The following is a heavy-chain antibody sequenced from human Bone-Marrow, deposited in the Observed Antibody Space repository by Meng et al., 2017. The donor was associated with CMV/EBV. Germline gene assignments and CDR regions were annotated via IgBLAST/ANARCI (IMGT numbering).Heavy chain of an antibody. CDR2: IWSDGINK. Sequence: GESLKISCAASGFTFSSYGLHWVRQAPGKGLEWVAVIWSDGINKYYADSVKGRFTISRDKSKSTLYLQMNSLRAEDTAVYYCARAADPSYYYDSSDDFWGDAFDVWGQGTMVTVSS. D-gene: IGHD3-22*01. CDR1: GFTFSSYG. V-gene: IGHV3-33*01. J-gene: IGHJ3*01. CDR3: ARAADPSYYYDSSDDFWGDAFDV.